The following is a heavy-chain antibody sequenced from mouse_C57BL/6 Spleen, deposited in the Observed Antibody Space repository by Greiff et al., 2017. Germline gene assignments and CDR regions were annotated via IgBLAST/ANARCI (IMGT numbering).Heavy chain of an antibody. CDR1: GFTFSDYY. CDR3: ARPFITTVVAPDYYAMDY. J-gene: IGHJ4*01. V-gene: IGHV5-12*01. CDR2: ISNGGGST. D-gene: IGHD1-1*01. Sequence: DVKLVESGGGLVQPGGSLKLSCAASGFTFSDYYMYWVRQTPEKRLEWVAYISNGGGSTYYPDTVKGRFTISRDNAKNTLYLQMSRLKSEDTAMYYCARPFITTVVAPDYYAMDYWGQGTSVTVSS.